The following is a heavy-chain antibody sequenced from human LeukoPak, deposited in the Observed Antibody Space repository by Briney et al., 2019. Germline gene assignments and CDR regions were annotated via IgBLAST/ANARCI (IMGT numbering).Heavy chain of an antibody. Sequence: SETLSLTCTVSGGSISSGGYYWSWIRQHPGKGLEWIGYTYYSGSTYYNPSLRSRVTISVDTSKNQFSLKLSSVTAADTAVYYCARGKPPGYCSSTSCSDPWGQGTLVTVSS. CDR2: TYYSGST. D-gene: IGHD2-2*01. CDR1: GGSISSGGYY. J-gene: IGHJ5*02. V-gene: IGHV4-31*03. CDR3: ARGKPPGYCSSTSCSDP.